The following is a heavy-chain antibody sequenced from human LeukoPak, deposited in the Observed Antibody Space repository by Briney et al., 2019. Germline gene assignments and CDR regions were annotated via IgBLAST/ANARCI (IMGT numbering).Heavy chain of an antibody. V-gene: IGHV5-51*01. CDR3: ARQLGTSSNYYYHYMDI. CDR2: IYPGDSDT. D-gene: IGHD6-6*01. CDR1: GYTFASYW. J-gene: IGHJ6*03. Sequence: GESLKISCKGSGYTFASYWIGWVRQMPGKGLEWMGIIYPGDSDTRYSPPFQGQVTISADKSISTAYLQWSSLKASDTAMYYCARQLGTSSNYYYHYMDIWGTGTTVTVSS.